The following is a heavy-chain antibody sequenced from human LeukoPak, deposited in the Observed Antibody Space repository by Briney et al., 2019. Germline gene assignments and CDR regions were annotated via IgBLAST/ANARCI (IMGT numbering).Heavy chain of an antibody. J-gene: IGHJ4*02. V-gene: IGHV3-66*01. Sequence: RSLRLSCVASEFIVSTNYMSWVRQAPGKGLEWVAVIFRGDGTYHADSVKGRFTISRDASKNTVYLHMNSLTAEDTGIYYCVKEVPVSTIYDWGEGVLVTVSS. CDR1: EFIVSTNY. D-gene: IGHD1-1*01. CDR3: VKEVPVSTIYD. CDR2: IFRGDGT.